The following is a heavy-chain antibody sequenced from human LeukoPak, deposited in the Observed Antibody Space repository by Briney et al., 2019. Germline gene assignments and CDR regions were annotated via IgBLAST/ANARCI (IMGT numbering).Heavy chain of an antibody. CDR3: AREGYSGYVLSS. D-gene: IGHD5-12*01. V-gene: IGHV4-39*07. CDR1: GASISSSTHY. CDR2: IYYSGST. J-gene: IGHJ5*02. Sequence: SETLSLTCTVSGASISSSTHYWGWIRQAPGTGLEWIGSIYYSGSTYYNPSLKSRVTISVDTSKNQFSLKLSSVTAADTAVYYCAREGYSGYVLSSWGQGTLVTVSS.